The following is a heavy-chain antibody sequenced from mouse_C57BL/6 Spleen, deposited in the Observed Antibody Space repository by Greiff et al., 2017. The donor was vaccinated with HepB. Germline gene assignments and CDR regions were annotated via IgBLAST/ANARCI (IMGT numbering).Heavy chain of an antibody. CDR2: INPNNGGT. J-gene: IGHJ2*01. V-gene: IGHV1-26*01. CDR1: GYTFTDYY. Sequence: VQLQQSGPELVKPGASVKISCKASGYTFTDYYMNWVKQSHGKSLEWIGDINPNNGGTSYNQKFKGKATLTVDKSSSTAYMELRSLTSEDSAVYYCARGELGRSDYWGQGTTLTVSS. CDR3: ARGELGRSDY. D-gene: IGHD4-1*01.